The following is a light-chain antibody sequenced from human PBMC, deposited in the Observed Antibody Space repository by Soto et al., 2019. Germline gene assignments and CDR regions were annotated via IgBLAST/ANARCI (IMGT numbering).Light chain of an antibody. CDR1: QSVSSSP. CDR2: GAS. J-gene: IGKJ5*01. CDR3: QQRSNSIT. Sequence: EIVLTQSPGTLSLSPGERATLSCRASQSVSSSPLAWYQQKPGQAPRLLIYGASSRATGIPDKFSGSGSGTDFTLTIDGLEPEDFAVYYCQQRSNSITFGQGTRLEIK. V-gene: IGKV3D-20*02.